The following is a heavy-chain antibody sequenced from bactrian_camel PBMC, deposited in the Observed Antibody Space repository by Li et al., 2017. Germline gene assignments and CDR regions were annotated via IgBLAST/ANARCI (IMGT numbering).Heavy chain of an antibody. J-gene: IGHJ4*01. CDR3: AAGRKMLTCVWNY. D-gene: IGHD1*01. V-gene: IGHV3S54*01. CDR1: GNIYRRNC. Sequence: HVQLVESGGGSVQAGGSLRLSCATSGNIYRRNCMGRFRQAPGKEREGVAGIYSDGGLRYYADSVKGRFSISQDNAKNTVYLQMTNLKTEDTAVYTCAAGRKMLTCVWNYWGQGTQVTVS. CDR2: IYSDGGLR.